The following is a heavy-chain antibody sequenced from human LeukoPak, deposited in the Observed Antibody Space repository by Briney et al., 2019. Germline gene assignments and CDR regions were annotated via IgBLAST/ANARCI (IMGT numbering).Heavy chain of an antibody. D-gene: IGHD3-10*01. CDR3: ARDKFVWFGELFHYYYGMDV. Sequence: GGSLRLSCAASGFTFSSYWMSWVRQAPGKGLEWVANIKQDGSEKYYVDSVKGRFTISRDNAKNSLYLQMNSLRAEDTAVYYCARDKFVWFGELFHYYYGMDVWGQGTTVTVSS. J-gene: IGHJ6*02. CDR2: IKQDGSEK. V-gene: IGHV3-7*01. CDR1: GFTFSSYW.